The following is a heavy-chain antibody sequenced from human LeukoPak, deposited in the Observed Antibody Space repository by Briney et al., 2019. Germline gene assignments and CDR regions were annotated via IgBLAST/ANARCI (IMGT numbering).Heavy chain of an antibody. CDR1: GGTFSSYA. CDR3: ARVGPGDCSSTSCLYYYYGMGV. CDR2: IIPIFGTA. Sequence: GASVKVSCKASGGTFSSYAISWVRQAPGQGLEWMGGIIPIFGTANYAQKFQGRVTITADESTSTAYMELSSLRSEDTAVYYCARVGPGDCSSTSCLYYYYGMGVWGKGTTVTVSS. J-gene: IGHJ6*04. V-gene: IGHV1-69*13. D-gene: IGHD2-2*01.